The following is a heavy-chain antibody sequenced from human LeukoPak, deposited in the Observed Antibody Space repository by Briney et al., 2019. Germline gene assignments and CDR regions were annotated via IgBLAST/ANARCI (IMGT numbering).Heavy chain of an antibody. V-gene: IGHV4-39*07. J-gene: IGHJ4*02. CDR1: GGSITSSSYY. CDR3: ARGPDYYGSGNYMDY. Sequence: PSETLSLTCTVSGGSITSSSYYWGWIRQPPGKGLEWIGSIYYSGSTYYNPSLKSRVAISVYTSKNQSSLKMSSVTAADTAVYYCARGPDYYGSGNYMDYWGQGTLVTVSS. CDR2: IYYSGST. D-gene: IGHD3-10*01.